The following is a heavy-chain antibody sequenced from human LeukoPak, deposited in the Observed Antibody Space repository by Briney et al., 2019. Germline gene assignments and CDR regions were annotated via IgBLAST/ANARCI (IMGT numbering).Heavy chain of an antibody. J-gene: IGHJ4*02. D-gene: IGHD6-6*01. CDR3: ARARWQLVPYFDS. CDR1: GYTFTDYY. Sequence: ASVRVSCKASGYTFTDYYMHWVRQAPGQGLEWMGWISPNSGGTNFAQKFQGRVAMTRDTSISTAYLELGSLRSDDTAVYFCARARWQLVPYFDSWGQGTLPTVSS. V-gene: IGHV1-2*02. CDR2: ISPNSGGT.